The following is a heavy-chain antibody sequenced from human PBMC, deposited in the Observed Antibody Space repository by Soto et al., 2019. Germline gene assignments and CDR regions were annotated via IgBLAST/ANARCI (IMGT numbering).Heavy chain of an antibody. D-gene: IGHD5-12*01. CDR3: ARHPISGYDKAPEDY. J-gene: IGHJ4*02. V-gene: IGHV1-3*01. CDR1: GYTFTSYS. Sequence: ASVKVSCKASGYTFTSYSMHWVRQAPGQRLEWMGWINAGNGNTKYSQKFQGRVTITRDTSASTAYMELSSLRSEDTAVYYCARHPISGYDKAPEDYWGQGTLVTVSS. CDR2: INAGNGNT.